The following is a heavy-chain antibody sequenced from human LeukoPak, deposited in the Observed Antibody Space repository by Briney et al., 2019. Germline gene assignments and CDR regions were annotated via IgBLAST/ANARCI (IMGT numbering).Heavy chain of an antibody. CDR1: GFTFSSYG. CDR3: ARSTHSGWGGYYFDY. CDR2: INSDGTTT. J-gene: IGHJ4*02. Sequence: GGSLRLSCEVSGFTFSSYGMNWVRQAPGKGLVWVSRINSDGTTTNYADSVKGRFTISRDNAKNTLYLQMNSLRAEDTAVYYCARSTHSGWGGYYFDYWGQGTLVTVSS. V-gene: IGHV3-74*01. D-gene: IGHD6-19*01.